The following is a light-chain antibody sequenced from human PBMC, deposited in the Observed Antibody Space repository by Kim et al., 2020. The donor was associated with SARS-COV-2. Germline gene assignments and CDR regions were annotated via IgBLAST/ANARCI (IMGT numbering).Light chain of an antibody. V-gene: IGLV2-14*04. CDR3: SSYTSSSTLV. J-gene: IGLJ2*01. Sequence: GQSITISCTRTSSDVGGYNYVSWYQRHPGKAPKLMIYDVSKRPSGVSNRFSGSKSGNTASLTISGLQAEDEADYYCSSYTSSSTLVFGGGTQLTVL. CDR2: DVS. CDR1: SSDVGGYNY.